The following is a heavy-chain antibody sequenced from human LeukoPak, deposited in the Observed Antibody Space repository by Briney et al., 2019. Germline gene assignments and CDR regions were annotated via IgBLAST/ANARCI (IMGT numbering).Heavy chain of an antibody. CDR3: AKGGSYRSQPYFDY. CDR2: ISDSGGYT. CDR1: GFTVSSNE. D-gene: IGHD3-16*02. Sequence: GGSLRLSCAASGFTVSSNEMSWVRQAPGKGLEWVSSISDSGGYTFYADSVKGRFTISRDNSKNTVYLQMNSLRAEDTAVYYCAKGGSYRSQPYFDYWGQGTPVTVSS. V-gene: IGHV3-23*01. J-gene: IGHJ4*02.